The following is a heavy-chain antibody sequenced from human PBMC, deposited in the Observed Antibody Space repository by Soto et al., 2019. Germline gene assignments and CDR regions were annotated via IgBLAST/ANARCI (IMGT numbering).Heavy chain of an antibody. CDR2: INPATGAA. V-gene: IGHV1-2*02. Sequence: QLHLVQSGAVVKKPGASVTVSCSASGYPVTAYYMHWVRQAPGRGLEWMGGINPATGAAKYTQTFPGRVTMTRDPSTSTVFMDLSGLTSEDTAVFYCARGGGVGVAGSAAFDMWGQGTLVTVSS. CDR1: GYPVTAYY. J-gene: IGHJ3*02. D-gene: IGHD3-3*01. CDR3: ARGGGVGVAGSAAFDM.